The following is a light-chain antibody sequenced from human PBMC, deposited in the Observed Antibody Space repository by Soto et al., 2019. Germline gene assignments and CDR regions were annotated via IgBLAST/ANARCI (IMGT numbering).Light chain of an antibody. J-gene: IGLJ2*01. CDR3: SSFTSSSTLL. CDR2: EVS. CDR1: SSDVRGYDY. V-gene: IGLV2-14*01. Sequence: QSALTQAASVSGSPGQSITISCTRTSSDVRGYDYVSWYQQHPGKAPKLMIYEVSNRPSGVSYRFSGSKSGNTASLTISGLQAEDEADYYCSSFTSSSTLLFGGGTKLTV.